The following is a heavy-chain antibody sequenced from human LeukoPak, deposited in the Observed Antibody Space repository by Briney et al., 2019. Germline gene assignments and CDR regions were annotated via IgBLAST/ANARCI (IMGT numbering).Heavy chain of an antibody. J-gene: IGHJ6*02. D-gene: IGHD1-26*01. Sequence: GGSLRLSCAASGFTFSDYYMSWIRQAPGKGLEWVSYISSGSTIYYADSVKGRFTISRDNAKNSLYLQMNSLRAEDTAVYYCARSDSGSYYYYGMDVWGQGTTVTVSS. CDR1: GFTFSDYY. CDR3: ARSDSGSYYYYGMDV. V-gene: IGHV3-11*01. CDR2: ISSGSTI.